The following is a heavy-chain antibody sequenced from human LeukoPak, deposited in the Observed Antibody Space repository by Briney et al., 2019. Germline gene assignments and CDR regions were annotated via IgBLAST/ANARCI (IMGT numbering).Heavy chain of an antibody. J-gene: IGHJ4*02. V-gene: IGHV1-69*04. D-gene: IGHD3-10*01. CDR3: ASAYYYGSGSYGHDY. CDR1: GGTFSSYA. Sequence: GASVKVSCKASGGTFSSYAISWVRQAPGQGLGWMGRIIPILGIANYAQKFQGRVTITADKSTSTAYMELSSLRSEDTAVYYCASAYYYGSGSYGHDYWGQGTLVTVSS. CDR2: IIPILGIA.